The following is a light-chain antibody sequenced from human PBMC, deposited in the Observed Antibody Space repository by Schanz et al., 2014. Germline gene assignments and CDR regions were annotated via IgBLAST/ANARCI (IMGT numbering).Light chain of an antibody. CDR2: DAS. CDR1: ENVDGH. CDR3: QQGRNWPMT. Sequence: EIVLTQSPATLSLSPGERATLTCRASENVDGHLAWYQQKPGQAPRLLIHDASNRAPGIPARFSGSGAGTDFTLTISGLEPEDFAVYFCQQGRNWPMTFGQGTKVEIK. J-gene: IGKJ1*01. V-gene: IGKV3-11*01.